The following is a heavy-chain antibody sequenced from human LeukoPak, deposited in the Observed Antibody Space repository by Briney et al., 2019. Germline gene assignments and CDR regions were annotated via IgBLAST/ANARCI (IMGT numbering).Heavy chain of an antibody. CDR1: GYTFTGYY. CDR2: IIPIFGTA. Sequence: ASVKVSCKASGYTFTGYYMHWVRQAPGQGLEWMGGIIPIFGTANYAQKFQGRVTITTDESTSTAYMELSSLRSEDTAVYYCARSLRDIVTPADAFDIWGQGTMVTVSS. V-gene: IGHV1-69*05. D-gene: IGHD5-12*01. J-gene: IGHJ3*02. CDR3: ARSLRDIVTPADAFDI.